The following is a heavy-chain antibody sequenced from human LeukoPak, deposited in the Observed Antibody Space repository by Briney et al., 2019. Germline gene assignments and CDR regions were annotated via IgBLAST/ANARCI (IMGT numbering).Heavy chain of an antibody. CDR1: GYTFTSYG. CDR2: ISAYNGNT. J-gene: IGHJ5*02. D-gene: IGHD6-19*01. CDR3: ARFGVAVAGTGLDWFDP. Sequence: SVKVSCKASGYTFTSYGISWVRQAPGQGLEWMGWISAYNGNTNYAQKLQGRVTMTTDTSTSTAYMELRSLRSDDTAVYYCARFGVAVAGTGLDWFDPWGRGTLVTVSS. V-gene: IGHV1-18*01.